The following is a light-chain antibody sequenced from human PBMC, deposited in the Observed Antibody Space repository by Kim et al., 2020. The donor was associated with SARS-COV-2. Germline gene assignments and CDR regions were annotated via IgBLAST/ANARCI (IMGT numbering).Light chain of an antibody. Sequence: GKSVTSSCTGTSSDVGGYNYVSWYQQHPGKAPKLMIYEVSKRPSGVPDRFSGSKSGNTASLTVSGLQAEDEADYYCSSYAGSNNLVFGGGTKLTVL. J-gene: IGLJ2*01. CDR2: EVS. V-gene: IGLV2-8*01. CDR3: SSYAGSNNLV. CDR1: SSDVGGYNY.